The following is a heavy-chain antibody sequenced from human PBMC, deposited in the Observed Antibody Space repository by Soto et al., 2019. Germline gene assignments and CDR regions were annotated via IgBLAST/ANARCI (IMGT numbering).Heavy chain of an antibody. CDR1: GFTVSSNY. CDR3: ARQKTPYYYGMDV. V-gene: IGHV3-53*01. J-gene: IGHJ6*02. CDR2: IYSGGST. Sequence: GGSLRLSCAASGFTVSSNYMSWVRQAPGKGLEWVSVIYSGGSTYYADSVKGRFTISRDNSKNTLYLQMNSLRAEDTAVYYCARQKTPYYYGMDVWGQGTTVTVS.